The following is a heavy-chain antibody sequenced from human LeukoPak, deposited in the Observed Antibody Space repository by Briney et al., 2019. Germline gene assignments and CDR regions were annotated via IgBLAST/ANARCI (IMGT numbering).Heavy chain of an antibody. V-gene: IGHV1-69*05. D-gene: IGHD4-17*01. CDR2: IIPIFGTA. CDR1: GGTFSSYA. J-gene: IGHJ4*02. Sequence: ASVKVSCKASGGTFSSYAISWVRQAPGQGLEWMGGIIPIFGTANYAQKFQGRVTMTRDTSISTAYMELSRLRSDDAAVYFCARDGYGDYLADYWGQGTLVTVSS. CDR3: ARDGYGDYLADY.